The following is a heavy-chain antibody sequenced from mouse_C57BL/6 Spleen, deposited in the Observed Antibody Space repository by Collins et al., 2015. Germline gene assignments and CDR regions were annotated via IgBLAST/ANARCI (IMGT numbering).Heavy chain of an antibody. Sequence: EVQLVESGGGLVKPGGSLKLSCAASGFTFSDYGMHWVRQAPEKGLEWVAYISSGSSTIYYADTVKGRFTISRDNAKNTLFLQMTSLRSEDTAMHYCAGDGYYLWYFDVWGTGTTVTVSS. V-gene: IGHV5-17*01. J-gene: IGHJ1*03. CDR1: GFTFSDYG. CDR3: AGDGYYLWYFDV. D-gene: IGHD2-3*01. CDR2: ISSGSSTI.